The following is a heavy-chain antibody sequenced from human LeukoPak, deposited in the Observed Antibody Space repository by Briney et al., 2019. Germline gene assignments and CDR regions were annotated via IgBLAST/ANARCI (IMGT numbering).Heavy chain of an antibody. V-gene: IGHV4-39*07. CDR3: ARDIAARPGFSLTSGDY. Sequence: SETLSLTCTVSGGSISSSSYYWGWIRQPPGKGLEWIGSIYYSGSTYYNPSLKSRVTISVDTSKNQFSLKLSSVTAADTAVYYCARDIAARPGFSLTSGDYWGQGTLVTVSS. D-gene: IGHD6-6*01. CDR1: GGSISSSSYY. J-gene: IGHJ4*02. CDR2: IYYSGST.